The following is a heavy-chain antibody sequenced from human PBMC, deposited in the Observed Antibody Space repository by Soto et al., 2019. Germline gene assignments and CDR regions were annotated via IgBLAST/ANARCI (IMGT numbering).Heavy chain of an antibody. J-gene: IGHJ4*02. CDR2: ISWNSDSI. CDR3: ASGRGYEILTGYYPYFDS. V-gene: IGHV3-9*01. D-gene: IGHD3-9*01. Sequence: EVQLAESGGGSVQPGRSLRLSCAASGFTFDDYAMHWVRQAPGKGLEWVSGISWNSDSIGYADSVKGRFTISRDNAKNSXXLQMNSLRTEDTAFYYCASGRGYEILTGYYPYFDSWGQGTLVTVSS. CDR1: GFTFDDYA.